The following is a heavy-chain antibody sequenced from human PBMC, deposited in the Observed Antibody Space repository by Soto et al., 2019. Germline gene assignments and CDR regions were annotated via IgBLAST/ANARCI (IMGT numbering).Heavy chain of an antibody. CDR3: AKGGYHSLFDI. V-gene: IGHV3-23*01. CDR1: VFPFSCYA. J-gene: IGHJ3*02. D-gene: IGHD6-13*01. Sequence: PGGSLRLSCGASVFPFSCYAMSWVRQTPGKGLEWVSGISGSGGRTYYADSVKGRFTISRDNSNNTLSLQMHILRVEDTAVYFCAKGGYHSLFDIWGQGTVVTVSS. CDR2: ISGSGGRT.